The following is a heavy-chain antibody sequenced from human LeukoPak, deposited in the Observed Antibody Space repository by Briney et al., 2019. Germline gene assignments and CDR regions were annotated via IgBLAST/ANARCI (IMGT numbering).Heavy chain of an antibody. CDR2: IYTSGST. CDR3: ARDRGNWNYLGYFDY. D-gene: IGHD1-7*01. V-gene: IGHV4-61*02. CDR1: GGSISSGSYY. J-gene: IGHJ4*02. Sequence: PSETLSLTCTVSGGSISSGSYYWRWLRQPPGQGLEWIGRIYTSGSTNYNPSLKSRVTISVNTSKNQFSLKLSSVTAADTAVYYCARDRGNWNYLGYFDYWGQGTLVTVSS.